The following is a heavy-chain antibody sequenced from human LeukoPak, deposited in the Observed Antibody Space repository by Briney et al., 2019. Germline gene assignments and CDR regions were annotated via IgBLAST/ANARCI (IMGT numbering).Heavy chain of an antibody. V-gene: IGHV3-48*01. CDR3: ARDRLTSGSYFFDY. Sequence: PGGSLRLSCAASAFTFSDYSMNWVRQAPGMGLEWISYISGRSSTIYYADSVRGRFTISRDNAKNSMYLQMNSLRAEDTAVYYCARDRLTSGSYFFDYWGQGTLVTVSS. CDR2: ISGRSSTI. CDR1: AFTFSDYS. D-gene: IGHD1-26*01. J-gene: IGHJ4*02.